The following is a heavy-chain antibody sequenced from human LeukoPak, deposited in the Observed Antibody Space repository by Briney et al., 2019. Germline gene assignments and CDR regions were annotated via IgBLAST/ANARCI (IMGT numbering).Heavy chain of an antibody. CDR1: GFTFSSYA. CDR2: ISYDGSNK. D-gene: IGHD6-13*01. CDR3: ARESYSSSPGY. J-gene: IGHJ4*02. Sequence: GRSLRLSRAASGFTFSSYAMHWVRQAPGKGLEWVAVISYDGSNKYYADSVKGRFTISRDNSKNTLYLQMNSLRAEDTAVYYCARESYSSSPGYWGQGTLVTVSS. V-gene: IGHV3-30*04.